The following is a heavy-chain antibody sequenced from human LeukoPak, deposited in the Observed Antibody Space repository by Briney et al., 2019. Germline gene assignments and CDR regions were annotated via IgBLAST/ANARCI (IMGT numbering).Heavy chain of an antibody. Sequence: PGGSLRLSCAASGFTFSSYWMSWVRQAPGKGLEWVANIKQDGSEKYYVDSVKGRFTISRDNAKNSLYLQMNSLRAEDMALYYCAKDIAAGTTWGGIDYWGQGTLVTVSS. CDR2: IKQDGSEK. D-gene: IGHD6-13*01. CDR3: AKDIAAGTTWGGIDY. CDR1: GFTFSSYW. V-gene: IGHV3-7*03. J-gene: IGHJ4*02.